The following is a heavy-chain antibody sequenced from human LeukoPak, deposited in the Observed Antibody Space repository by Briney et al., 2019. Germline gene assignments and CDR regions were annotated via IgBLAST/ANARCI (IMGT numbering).Heavy chain of an antibody. J-gene: IGHJ4*02. Sequence: GESLKISYKGSGYNFATYWIGWVRQMPGKGLEWKGIIYPGDSDTRYSPSIQGQVTISADKSISTAYLQWSSLKASDSAMYYCARQVYCSRTSCSDHWGQGTLVTVSS. CDR3: ARQVYCSRTSCSDH. CDR1: GYNFATYW. D-gene: IGHD2-2*01. CDR2: IYPGDSDT. V-gene: IGHV5-51*01.